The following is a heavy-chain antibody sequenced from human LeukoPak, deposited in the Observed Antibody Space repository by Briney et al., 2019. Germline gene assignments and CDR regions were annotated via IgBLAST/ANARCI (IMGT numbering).Heavy chain of an antibody. CDR1: GFTFGDYA. V-gene: IGHV3-49*04. Sequence: PGRSLRLSCTASGFTFGDYAMSLVRQAPGQGLEWVGFIRSKAYGGTTEYAASVKGRFTISRDDSKSIAYLQMNSLKTEDTAVYYCTRDVPIFACSGGSCPKRGAFDIWGQGTMVTVSS. CDR3: TRDVPIFACSGGSCPKRGAFDI. J-gene: IGHJ3*02. D-gene: IGHD2-15*01. CDR2: IRSKAYGGTT.